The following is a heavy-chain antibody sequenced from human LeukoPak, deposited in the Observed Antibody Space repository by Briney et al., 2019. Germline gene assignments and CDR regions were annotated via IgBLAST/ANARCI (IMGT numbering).Heavy chain of an antibody. CDR2: IKQDGSEK. CDR3: ARDGHYYDSSGYHVYFDN. CDR1: GFTFSSYW. Sequence: GGTLRLFCAASGFTFSSYWMSWVRQDSGKGLEGVANIKQDGSEKYYVDSVKGRFSIARDNAKNSLYLQMNSLRAEDTAVYYCARDGHYYDSSGYHVYFDNWGQGTLVTASS. D-gene: IGHD3-22*01. J-gene: IGHJ4*02. V-gene: IGHV3-7*01.